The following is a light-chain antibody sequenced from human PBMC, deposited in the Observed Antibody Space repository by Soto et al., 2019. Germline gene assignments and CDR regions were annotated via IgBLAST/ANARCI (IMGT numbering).Light chain of an antibody. CDR1: QNVNSD. V-gene: IGKV3-15*01. CDR2: DAS. CDR3: QQYNKWPPLYT. J-gene: IGKJ2*01. Sequence: EIVMTQSPVILSVSPGERATLSCRASQNVNSDLAWYQQKPGQAPTILIYDASTRATDIPVRISGSGSGTDFTLTINGLQSEDFAVYYCQQYNKWPPLYTFGQGTKLEIK.